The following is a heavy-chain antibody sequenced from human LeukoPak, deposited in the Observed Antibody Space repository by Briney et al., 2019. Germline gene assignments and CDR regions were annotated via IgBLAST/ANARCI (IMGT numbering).Heavy chain of an antibody. V-gene: IGHV3-30*18. Sequence: GRSLRLSCAASGFTFSSYGMHWVRQAPGKGLEWVAVISYDGSNKYYVDSVKGRFTISRDNSKNTLYLQMNSLRAEDTAVYYCAKAPLYCSGGSCLSAADYWGQGTLVTVSS. J-gene: IGHJ4*02. CDR1: GFTFSSYG. D-gene: IGHD2-15*01. CDR2: ISYDGSNK. CDR3: AKAPLYCSGGSCLSAADY.